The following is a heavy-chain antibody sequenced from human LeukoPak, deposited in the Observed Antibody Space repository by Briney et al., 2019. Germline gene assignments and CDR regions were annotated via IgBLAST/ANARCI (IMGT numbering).Heavy chain of an antibody. Sequence: GGSLRLSCAASGFTFSNYWVHWVRQAPGKGLEWVSRINRGGGNTKYADSVKGRFTVYRDNGKNTLNLQMNRLRNEDTAVYYCARDKKSGESSEIDYWGQGTLVTVSS. V-gene: IGHV3-74*03. CDR2: INRGGGNT. D-gene: IGHD3-10*01. CDR3: ARDKKSGESSEIDY. CDR1: GFTFSNYW. J-gene: IGHJ4*02.